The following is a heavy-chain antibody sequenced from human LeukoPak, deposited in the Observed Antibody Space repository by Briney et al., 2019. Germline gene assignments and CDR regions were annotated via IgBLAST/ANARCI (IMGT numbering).Heavy chain of an antibody. CDR2: MNPNSGNT. Sequence: GASVKVSCKASGYTFTSYDINWVRQATGQGLEWMGWMNPNSGNTGYAQKFQGRVTMTEDTSTDTAYMELSSLRSEDTAVYYCATDLLWRTDYWGQGTLVTVSS. V-gene: IGHV1-8*02. CDR1: GYTFTSYD. J-gene: IGHJ4*02. D-gene: IGHD3-3*01. CDR3: ATDLLWRTDY.